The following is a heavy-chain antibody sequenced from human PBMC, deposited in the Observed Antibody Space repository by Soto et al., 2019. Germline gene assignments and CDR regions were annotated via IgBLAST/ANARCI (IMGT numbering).Heavy chain of an antibody. CDR1: GFTFSSYA. J-gene: IGHJ5*02. CDR2: ISGSGGST. V-gene: IGHV3-23*01. D-gene: IGHD6-13*01. Sequence: GGSLRLSCAASGFTFSSYAMSWVRQAPGKGLEWVSAISGSGGSTYYADSVKGRFTISRDNSKNTLYLQMNSLRAEDTAVYYCAKETPDYIPAAGPYNWFDHWGQGTLVTVSS. CDR3: AKETPDYIPAAGPYNWFDH.